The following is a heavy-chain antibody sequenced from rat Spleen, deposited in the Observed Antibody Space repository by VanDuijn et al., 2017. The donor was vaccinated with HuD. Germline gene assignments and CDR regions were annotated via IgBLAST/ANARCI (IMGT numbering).Heavy chain of an antibody. D-gene: IGHD4-3*01. Sequence: EVKLVESGGGLVQPGRSLKLSCAASGFNFNDYWMGWVRQAPGKGLEWIGEINKDSSIVKFTPSLKGKFTISRDNAQNTLYLQMSKPGSEDTAIYYCVREAFGVDYWGQGVMVTVSS. CDR3: VREAFGVDY. CDR2: INKDSSIV. V-gene: IGHV4-2*01. CDR1: GFNFNDYW. J-gene: IGHJ2*01.